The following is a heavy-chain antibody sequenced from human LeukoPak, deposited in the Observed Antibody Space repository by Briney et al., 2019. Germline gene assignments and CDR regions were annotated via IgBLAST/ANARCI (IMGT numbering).Heavy chain of an antibody. J-gene: IGHJ4*02. Sequence: GGSLRLSCVASGFTFSSSWMGWVRQAPGRGLEWVANIGPDGGERFYVDSVKGRFTISRDNSKNTLNLQLNSLRAEDTAVYYCTRDGSGWSDYWGQGTLVTVSS. CDR1: GFTFSSSW. CDR2: IGPDGGER. CDR3: TRDGSGWSDY. V-gene: IGHV3-7*01. D-gene: IGHD6-19*01.